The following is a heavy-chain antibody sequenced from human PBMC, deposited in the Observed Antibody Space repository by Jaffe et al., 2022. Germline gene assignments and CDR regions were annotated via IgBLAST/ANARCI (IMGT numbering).Heavy chain of an antibody. CDR1: GFTFSSYE. Sequence: EVQLVESGGGLVQPGGSLRLSCAASGFTFSSYEMNWVRQAPGKGLEWVSYISSSGSTIYYADSVKGRFTISRDNAKNSLYLQMNSLRAEDTAVYYCARSGGALQWIQLSFCGGDCGYYFDYWGQGTLVTVSS. CDR2: ISSSGSTI. J-gene: IGHJ4*02. V-gene: IGHV3-48*03. D-gene: IGHD2-21*02. CDR3: ARSGGALQWIQLSFCGGDCGYYFDY.